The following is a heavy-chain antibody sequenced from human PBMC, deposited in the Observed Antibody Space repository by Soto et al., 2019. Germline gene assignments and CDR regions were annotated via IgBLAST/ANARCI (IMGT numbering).Heavy chain of an antibody. J-gene: IGHJ4*02. CDR2: IYHSGST. V-gene: IGHV4-4*02. CDR1: DGSISSSNW. CDR3: ARLYYYDSSGYYYFDY. D-gene: IGHD3-22*01. Sequence: PSETLSLTCAVSDGSISSSNWWSWVRQPPGKGLEWIGEIYHSGSTNYNPSLKSRVTISVDKSKNQFSLKLSSVTAADTAVYYCARLYYYDSSGYYYFDYWGQGTLVTVSS.